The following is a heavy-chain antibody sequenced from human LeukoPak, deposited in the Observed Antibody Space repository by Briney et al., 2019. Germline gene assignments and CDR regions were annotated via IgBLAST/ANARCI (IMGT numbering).Heavy chain of an antibody. D-gene: IGHD6-13*01. CDR2: IWYDGSNK. J-gene: IGHJ4*02. CDR1: GFTFSNHG. Sequence: GGSLRLSCAASGFTFSNHGMHWVRQAPGKGPEWVALIWYDGSNKYYGDSVKGRFTISRDNSKNTLYLQMNSLRAEDTAVYYCAKTGTPWYYFDYWGQGTLVTVSS. CDR3: AKTGTPWYYFDY. V-gene: IGHV3-33*06.